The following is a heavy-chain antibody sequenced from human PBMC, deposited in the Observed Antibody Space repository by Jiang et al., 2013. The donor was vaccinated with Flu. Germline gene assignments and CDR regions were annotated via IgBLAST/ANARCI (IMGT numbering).Heavy chain of an antibody. D-gene: IGHD3-10*01. CDR2: ISAYNGNT. V-gene: IGHV1-18*01. CDR3: ARSTRAITMVRVFDGWFDP. J-gene: IGHJ5*02. CDR1: GYTFTSYG. Sequence: GAEVKKPGASVKVSCKASGYTFTSYGISWVRQAPGQGLEWMGWISAYNGNTNYAQKLQGRVTMTTDTSTSTAYMELRSLRSDDTAVYYCARSTRAITMVRVFDGWFDPWGQGTLVTVSS.